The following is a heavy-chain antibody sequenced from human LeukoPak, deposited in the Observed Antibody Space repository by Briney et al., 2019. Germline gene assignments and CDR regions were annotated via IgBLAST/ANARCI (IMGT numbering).Heavy chain of an antibody. J-gene: IGHJ4*02. CDR3: ARDGIAGSSTSGDY. V-gene: IGHV3-23*01. CDR1: GFTFSSYA. Sequence: GGSLRLSCAASGFTFSSYAMNWVRQAPGKGLEWVSTISGSGVSTYYADSVKGRFTISRDNSKNTLYLQMNSLRAEDTAVYYCARDGIAGSSTSGDYWGQGTLVTVSS. CDR2: ISGSGVST. D-gene: IGHD6-6*01.